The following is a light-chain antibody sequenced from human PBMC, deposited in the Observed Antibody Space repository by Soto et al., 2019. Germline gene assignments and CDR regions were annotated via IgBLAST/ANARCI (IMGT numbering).Light chain of an antibody. V-gene: IGKV1-9*01. CDR3: QQVNNYPIT. J-gene: IGKJ5*01. CDR1: PDLRKN. Sequence: TNPPYLLSAYLGEGYRIPCRARPDLRKNLARYQQKPGRAPKLLMYIASALQTGVPSRFTGTQSGTEFTLTITSLQPEDFATYYCQQVNNYPITFGQGTRLEI. CDR2: IAS.